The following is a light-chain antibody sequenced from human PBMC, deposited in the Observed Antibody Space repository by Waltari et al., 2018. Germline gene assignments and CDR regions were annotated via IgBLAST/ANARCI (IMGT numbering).Light chain of an antibody. CDR2: GAS. CDR1: QSVKDH. J-gene: IGKJ4*01. Sequence: EIVMTQSPATLSVSPGERVTLSCRASQSVKDHLAWYQQRPGQAPRLLIDGASTRATGIPARFSGSGFGTEVTLTIVSLQSEDFGVYYCQQYTEWPPLTFGGGTTVDIK. CDR3: QQYTEWPPLT. V-gene: IGKV3-15*01.